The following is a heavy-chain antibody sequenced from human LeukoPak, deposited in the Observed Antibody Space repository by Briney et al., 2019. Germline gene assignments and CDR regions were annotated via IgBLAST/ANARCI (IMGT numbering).Heavy chain of an antibody. CDR3: AKTGYYYDSSGKFHFGY. J-gene: IGHJ4*02. D-gene: IGHD3-22*01. V-gene: IGHV3-30*02. CDR2: IRYDGSNK. CDR1: GFTFSSYG. Sequence: PGGSLRLSCAASGFTFSSYGMHWVRQAPGKGLEWVAFIRYDGSNKYYADSVKGRFTISRDNSKNTLYLQMNSLRAEDTAVYYCAKTGYYYDSSGKFHFGYWGQGTLVTVSS.